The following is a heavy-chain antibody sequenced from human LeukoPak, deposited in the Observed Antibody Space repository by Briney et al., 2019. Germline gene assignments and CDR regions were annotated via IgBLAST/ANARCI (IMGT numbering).Heavy chain of an antibody. CDR1: GFTVSSNY. V-gene: IGHV3-53*05. CDR3: ARDPRLLWFGEPGDY. D-gene: IGHD3-10*01. Sequence: GGSLRLSCAASGFTVSSNYMSWIRQAPGTGLEWVSVICSGGSTYYADSVKGRFTISRDNSKNTMYLQMNSLRAEDTAVYYCARDPRLLWFGEPGDYWGQGTLGTVSS. CDR2: ICSGGST. J-gene: IGHJ4*02.